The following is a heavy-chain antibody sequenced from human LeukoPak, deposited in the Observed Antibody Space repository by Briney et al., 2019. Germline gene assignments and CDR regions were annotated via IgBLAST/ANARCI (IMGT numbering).Heavy chain of an antibody. D-gene: IGHD5-18*01. Sequence: ASVKVSCKTSGYTFSSYGISWVRQAPGRGLEWMGWINPYNGNTHYAQKVQGRVTVTPDTSTSTAHMELRSLRSDDTAVYYCARDRGYGNDGRGAFDIWGQGTMVTVSS. CDR3: ARDRGYGNDGRGAFDI. V-gene: IGHV1-18*01. J-gene: IGHJ3*02. CDR2: INPYNGNT. CDR1: GYTFSSYG.